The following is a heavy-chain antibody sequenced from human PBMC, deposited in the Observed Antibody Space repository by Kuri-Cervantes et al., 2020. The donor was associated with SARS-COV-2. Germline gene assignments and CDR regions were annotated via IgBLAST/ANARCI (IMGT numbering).Heavy chain of an antibody. Sequence: LTCAASGSTLSIAWMSWVRQAPGKGLEWVGRIKSKTDGGTTDYAPPLKGRFTSSIDDSKNTMYLQMNSLKTDETAVYYCNTDPEHYYDSSGGADSGVFGNYWGQGTLVTVSS. CDR3: NTDPEHYYDSSGGADSGVFGNY. CDR2: IKSKTDGGTT. J-gene: IGHJ4*02. V-gene: IGHV3-15*01. D-gene: IGHD3-22*01. CDR1: GSTLSIAW.